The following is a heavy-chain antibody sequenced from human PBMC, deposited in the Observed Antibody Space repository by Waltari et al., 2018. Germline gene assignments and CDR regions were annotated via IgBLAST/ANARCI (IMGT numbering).Heavy chain of an antibody. V-gene: IGHV4-4*07. Sequence: QVQLQESGPGLLKASETLSLTCAVSDVLVTNYYWCWIRQAAGKQLEWIGRVSHSGSSNYNPSLASRVQMYVDRSKNHFSLKLNSVTAADTAIYYCARDQHLAASRGFGMDVWGRGTTVTVSS. D-gene: IGHD3-16*01. CDR1: DVLVTNYY. CDR3: ARDQHLAASRGFGMDV. CDR2: VSHSGSS. J-gene: IGHJ6*02.